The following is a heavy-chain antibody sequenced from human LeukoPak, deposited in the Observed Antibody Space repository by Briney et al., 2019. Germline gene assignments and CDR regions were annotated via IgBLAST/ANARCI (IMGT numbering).Heavy chain of an antibody. J-gene: IGHJ4*02. CDR1: GLTFSDYF. D-gene: IGHD4-23*01. CDR3: ARLRNVVNVHWGFFDY. V-gene: IGHV3-11*06. CDR2: IGGRSSHT. Sequence: GGSLRLSCEASGLTFSDYFINWLRQAPGKGLEWVSSIGGRSSHTYYADSVKGRFTVSRDNAKSSLYLQMNSLRAEDTAVYFCARLRNVVNVHWGFFDYWGQGALVTVSS.